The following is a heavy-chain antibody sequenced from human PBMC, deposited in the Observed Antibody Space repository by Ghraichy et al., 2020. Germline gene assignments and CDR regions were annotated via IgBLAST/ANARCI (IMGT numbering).Heavy chain of an antibody. D-gene: IGHD3-10*01. CDR2: IYYSGST. CDR3: ARHGSGGSGSYYNVFGYYYYGMDV. V-gene: IGHV4-39*01. J-gene: IGHJ6*02. CDR1: GGSISSSSYY. Sequence: SQTLSLTCTVSGGSISSSSYYWGWIRQPPGKGLEWIGSIYYSGSTYYNPSLKSRVTISVDTSKNQFSLKLSSVTAADTAVYYCARHGSGGSGSYYNVFGYYYYGMDVWGQGTTVTVSS.